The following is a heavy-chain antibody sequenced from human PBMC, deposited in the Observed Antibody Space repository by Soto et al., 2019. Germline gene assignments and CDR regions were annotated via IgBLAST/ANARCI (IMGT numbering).Heavy chain of an antibody. Sequence: GGSLRLSYAASGFTVSNNYMSWVRQAPGKGLERVSVISSGGSTYYADSVKGRFTISRDNPKNTLYLQMNSLRAEDTAVYYCARAPGDWTLYYFDYWGQGTLVTVSS. CDR2: ISSGGST. J-gene: IGHJ4*02. D-gene: IGHD2-21*02. V-gene: IGHV3-66*01. CDR1: GFTVSNNY. CDR3: ARAPGDWTLYYFDY.